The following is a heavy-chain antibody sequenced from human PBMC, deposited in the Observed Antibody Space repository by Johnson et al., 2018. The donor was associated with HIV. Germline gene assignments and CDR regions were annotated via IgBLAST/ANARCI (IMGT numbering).Heavy chain of an antibody. CDR1: GFTFSSYW. CDR2: IKQDGSEK. D-gene: IGHD6-13*01. CDR3: ARDPDALGSGWYSFQEYRVPNDAFDI. J-gene: IGHJ3*02. V-gene: IGHV3-7*04. Sequence: VQLVESGGGLVQPGGSLRLSCAASGFTFSSYWMSWVRQAPGKGLEWVANIKQDGSEKYYVDSVKGRFTISRDNAKNTLYLQMNSLRAQDTAVYYCARDPDALGSGWYSFQEYRVPNDAFDIWGQGTMVTVSS.